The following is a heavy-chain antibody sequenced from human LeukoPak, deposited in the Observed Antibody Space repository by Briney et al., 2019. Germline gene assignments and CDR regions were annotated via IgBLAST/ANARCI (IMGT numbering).Heavy chain of an antibody. CDR3: AGGIAVAGTPPL. CDR2: IYYSGST. J-gene: IGHJ4*02. CDR1: GGSISIGDYY. V-gene: IGHV4-30-4*01. Sequence: SETLSLTCTVSGGSISIGDYYWSWIRQPPGKGLEWIGYIYYSGSTYYNPSLKSRVTISVDTSKNQFSLKLSSVTAADTAVYYCAGGIAVAGTPPLWGQGTLVTVSS. D-gene: IGHD6-19*01.